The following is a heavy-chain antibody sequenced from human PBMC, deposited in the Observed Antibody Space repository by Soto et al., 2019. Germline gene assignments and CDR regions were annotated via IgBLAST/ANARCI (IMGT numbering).Heavy chain of an antibody. J-gene: IGHJ6*02. V-gene: IGHV3-23*01. CDR2: ISGSGGST. CDR3: AKDSLPWYSSGWYEADYYYGMDA. CDR1: GFTFSSYA. Sequence: PGGSLRLSCAASGFTFSSYAMSWVRQAPGKGLEWVSAISGSGGSTYYADSVKGRFTISRDNSKNTLYLQMNSLRAEDTAVYYCAKDSLPWYSSGWYEADYYYGMDAWGQGTTVTVS. D-gene: IGHD6-19*01.